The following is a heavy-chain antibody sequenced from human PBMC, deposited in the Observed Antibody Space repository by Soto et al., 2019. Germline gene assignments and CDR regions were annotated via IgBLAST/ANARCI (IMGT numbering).Heavy chain of an antibody. CDR2: INHSGST. J-gene: IGHJ5*02. CDR1: GGSFSGYY. V-gene: IGHV4-34*01. Sequence: SETLSLTCAVYGGSFSGYYWTWIRQPPGTGLEWIGEINHSGSTNYNPSLKSRVTISVDTSKNQFSLKLSSVTAADTAVYYCARDVGYCISTSCYSWFDPWGQGTLVTVSS. D-gene: IGHD2-2*02. CDR3: ARDVGYCISTSCYSWFDP.